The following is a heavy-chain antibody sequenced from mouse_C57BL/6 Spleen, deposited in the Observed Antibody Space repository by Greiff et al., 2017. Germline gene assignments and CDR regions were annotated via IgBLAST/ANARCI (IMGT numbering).Heavy chain of an antibody. D-gene: IGHD3-2*02. V-gene: IGHV1-66*01. CDR3: ARRLPMDY. CDR2: IYPGSGNT. Sequence: SGPELVKPGASVKISCKASGYSFTSYYIHWVKQRPGQGLEWIGWIYPGSGNTKYNEKFKGKATLTADTSSSTAYMQLSSLTSEDSAVYYCARRLPMDYWGQGTSVTVSS. J-gene: IGHJ4*01. CDR1: GYSFTSYY.